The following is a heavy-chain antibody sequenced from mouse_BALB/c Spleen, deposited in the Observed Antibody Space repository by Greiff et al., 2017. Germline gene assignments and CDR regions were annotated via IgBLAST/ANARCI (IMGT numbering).Heavy chain of an antibody. V-gene: IGHV1S81*02. CDR2: INPSNGGT. J-gene: IGHJ4*01. CDR1: GYTFTSYY. CDR3: TRSDYYGYDYAMDY. Sequence: VQLQQSGAELVKPGASVKLSCKASGYTFTSYYMYWVKQRPGQGLEWIGEINPSNGGTNFNEKFKSKATLTVDKSSSTAYMQLSSLTSEDSAVYYCTRSDYYGYDYAMDYWGQGTSVTVSS. D-gene: IGHD1-2*01.